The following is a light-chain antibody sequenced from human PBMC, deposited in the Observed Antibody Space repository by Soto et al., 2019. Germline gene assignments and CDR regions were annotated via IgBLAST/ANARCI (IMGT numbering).Light chain of an antibody. J-gene: IGKJ1*01. Sequence: DIVMTQSPDALAVSLGERATTNFKSSRSVLSSSINKNYLAWYQQKLGQPPNQPIYWASTRESGSPDRCSGSGSGTDFTLTSSSLQDEEVAVYYCQQDYSPWTFGQGTKVEIK. V-gene: IGKV4-1*01. CDR2: WAS. CDR3: QQDYSPWT. CDR1: RSVLSSSINKNY.